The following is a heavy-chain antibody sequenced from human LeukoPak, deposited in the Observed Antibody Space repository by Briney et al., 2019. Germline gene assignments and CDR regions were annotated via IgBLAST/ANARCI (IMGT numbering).Heavy chain of an antibody. CDR2: IYSAGST. D-gene: IGHD2-15*01. Sequence: TGGSLRLSCAASGFIVSSNYMSWVRQAPGKGLEWVSIIYSAGSTYYADSVKGRFTISRDNSKNMFHLKLNSLRAEDTAVYYCAKDYSDSRVADVFFEYWGQGTLVTVSS. CDR3: AKDYSDSRVADVFFEY. J-gene: IGHJ4*02. V-gene: IGHV3-53*01. CDR1: GFIVSSNY.